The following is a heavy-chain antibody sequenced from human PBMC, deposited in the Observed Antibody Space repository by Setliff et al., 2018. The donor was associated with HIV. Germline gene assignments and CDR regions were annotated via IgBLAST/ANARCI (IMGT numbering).Heavy chain of an antibody. D-gene: IGHD6-13*01. CDR2: IYSSGST. V-gene: IGHV4-4*07. Sequence: SETLSLTCSVSGGSISSYYCSWIRPPAAKGLEWIGRIYSSGSTNYNPSLESRATMSVYTSKSQFSLKLNSVTALDTAVYYCARKGSSSRSQEYYYDFWGQGTLVTVSS. CDR3: ARKGSSSRSQEYYYDF. CDR1: GGSISSYY. J-gene: IGHJ4*02.